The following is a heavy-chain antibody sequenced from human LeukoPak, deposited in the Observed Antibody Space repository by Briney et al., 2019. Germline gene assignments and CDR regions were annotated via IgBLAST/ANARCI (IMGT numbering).Heavy chain of an antibody. CDR2: IIPIFGTA. CDR3: ARGGDSSGYYYVPEYFQH. D-gene: IGHD3-22*01. Sequence: SVTVSCKASGGTFSSYAISWVRQAPGQGLEWMGGIIPIFGTANYAQKFQGRVTITTDESTSTAYMELSNLRSEDTAVYYCARGGDSSGYYYVPEYFQHWGQGTLVTVSS. J-gene: IGHJ1*01. V-gene: IGHV1-69*05. CDR1: GGTFSSYA.